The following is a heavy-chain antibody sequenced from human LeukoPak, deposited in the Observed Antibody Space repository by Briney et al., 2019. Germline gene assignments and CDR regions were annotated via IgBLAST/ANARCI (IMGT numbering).Heavy chain of an antibody. Sequence: SQTLSLTCAISGDSVSGGSAGWNWIRQSPSRGLEWLGRIYYRSKWYSDYAISLKSRITINPDTSRNQISLQLNSVTHDDTAVYYCTGGGLVRGTLHWFDPWGQGTLVTVSS. D-gene: IGHD3-10*01. J-gene: IGHJ5*02. CDR3: TGGGLVRGTLHWFDP. CDR1: GDSVSGGSAG. CDR2: IYYRSKWYS. V-gene: IGHV6-1*01.